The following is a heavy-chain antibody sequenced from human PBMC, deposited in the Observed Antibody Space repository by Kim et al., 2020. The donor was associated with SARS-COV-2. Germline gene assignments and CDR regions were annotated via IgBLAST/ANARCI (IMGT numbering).Heavy chain of an antibody. V-gene: IGHV4-39*01. J-gene: IGHJ4*02. Sequence: SETLSLTCTVSGGSISSSSYYWGWIRQPPGKGLEWIGSIYYSGSTYYNPSLKSRVTISVDTSKNQFSLKLSSVTAADTAVYYCASRVTSGMLYWGQGTLVTVSS. CDR3: ASRVTSGMLY. CDR1: GGSISSSSYY. D-gene: IGHD4-17*01. CDR2: IYYSGST.